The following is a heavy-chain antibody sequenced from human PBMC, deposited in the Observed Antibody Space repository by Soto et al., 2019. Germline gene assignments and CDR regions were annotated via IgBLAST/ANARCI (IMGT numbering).Heavy chain of an antibody. J-gene: IGHJ4*02. D-gene: IGHD4-17*01. Sequence: QVQLVQSGAEVKEPGASVKVSCKASGYTLTSYYIHWIRQAPGQGLEWMGIINPNGGSTNYAQIFQGRVTITRDTSTSTVYMDLSSLRSEDTAVYYCARGLAYGDYWGQGTLVTVSS. V-gene: IGHV1-46*03. CDR2: INPNGGST. CDR3: ARGLAYGDY. CDR1: GYTLTSYY.